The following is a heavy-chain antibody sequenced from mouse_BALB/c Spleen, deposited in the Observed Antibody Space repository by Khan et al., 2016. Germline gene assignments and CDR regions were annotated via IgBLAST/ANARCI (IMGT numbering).Heavy chain of an antibody. CDR2: IDPANGNT. CDR1: GFNIKDTY. CDR3: ARIYYGGAY. D-gene: IGHD2-1*01. Sequence: VQLKQSGADLVKPGASVKLSCTASGFNIKDTYIHWVKQRPEQALEWIGRIDPANGNTEYDPKFQGKATITADISSNTAYLQLSSLTSEDTADYYGARIYYGGAYWGQGTLVTVSA. V-gene: IGHV14-3*02. J-gene: IGHJ3*01.